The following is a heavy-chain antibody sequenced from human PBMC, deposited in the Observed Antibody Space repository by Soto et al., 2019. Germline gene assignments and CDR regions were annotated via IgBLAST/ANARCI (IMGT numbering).Heavy chain of an antibody. CDR3: AKSHSSIAARRIDY. Sequence: PGGSLRLSCAASGFTFSSYGMHWVRQAPGKGLEWVAVISYDGSNKYYADSVKGRLTISRDNSKNTLYLQMNSLRAEDTAVYYCAKSHSSIAARRIDYWGQGTLVTVSS. J-gene: IGHJ4*02. CDR2: ISYDGSNK. D-gene: IGHD6-6*01. V-gene: IGHV3-30*18. CDR1: GFTFSSYG.